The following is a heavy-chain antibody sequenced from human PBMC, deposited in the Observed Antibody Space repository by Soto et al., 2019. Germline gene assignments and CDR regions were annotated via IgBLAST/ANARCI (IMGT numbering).Heavy chain of an antibody. Sequence: GASVKVSCKVSGYTLTELSMHWVRKPPGKGLEWMGGFDPEDGETIYAQKLQGRVTMTTDTSTSTAYMELRSLRSDDTAVYYCARVRDYYDSSGYYTDSAFDIWGQGTMVTVSS. CDR3: ARVRDYYDSSGYYTDSAFDI. V-gene: IGHV1-24*01. CDR1: GYTLTELS. CDR2: FDPEDGET. J-gene: IGHJ3*02. D-gene: IGHD3-22*01.